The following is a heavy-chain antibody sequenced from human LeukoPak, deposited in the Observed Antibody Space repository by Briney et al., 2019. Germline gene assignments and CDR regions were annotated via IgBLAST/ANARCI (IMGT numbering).Heavy chain of an antibody. CDR1: GGSISSSSYY. CDR3: ARDSPAYYDSSGYLYYFDY. J-gene: IGHJ4*02. V-gene: IGHV4-39*02. D-gene: IGHD3-22*01. CDR2: IYYSGST. Sequence: SETLSLTCTVSGGSISSSSYYWGWIRQPPGKGLEWIGSIYYSGSTYYNPSLKSRVTISVDTSKNQFSLKLSSVTAADTAVYYCARDSPAYYDSSGYLYYFDYWGQGTLVTVSS.